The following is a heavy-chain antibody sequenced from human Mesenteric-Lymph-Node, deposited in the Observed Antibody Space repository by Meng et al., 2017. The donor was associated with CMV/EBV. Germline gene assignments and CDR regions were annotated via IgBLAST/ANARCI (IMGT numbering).Heavy chain of an antibody. Sequence: TSYDINWVRQATGQGLEWMGWMNPNSGHTGYAQKFQGRVTMTRNTSISTAYMELSSLRSEDTAVYYCARLVVHCSGGSRSSRGNYFDYWGQGTLVTVSS. V-gene: IGHV1-8*01. D-gene: IGHD2-15*01. CDR2: MNPNSGHT. CDR3: ARLVVHCSGGSRSSRGNYFDY. CDR1: TSYD. J-gene: IGHJ4*02.